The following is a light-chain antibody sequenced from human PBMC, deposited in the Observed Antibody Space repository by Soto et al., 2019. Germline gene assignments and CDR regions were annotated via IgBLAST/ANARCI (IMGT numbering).Light chain of an antibody. CDR3: QQRTDRPPWT. CDR1: QSIGLA. CDR2: DAS. Sequence: EIVLTQSPATLSLSPGERATLSCRASQSIGLAIAWYQHKPGQAPRLLIFDASQRATGIPARFRGSGSGTDFTRSISSLEPEDFAVYYCQQRTDRPPWTVGQGTKVESK. J-gene: IGKJ1*01. V-gene: IGKV3-11*01.